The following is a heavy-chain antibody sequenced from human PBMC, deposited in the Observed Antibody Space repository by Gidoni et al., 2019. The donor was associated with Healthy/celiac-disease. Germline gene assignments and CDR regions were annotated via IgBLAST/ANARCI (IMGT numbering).Heavy chain of an antibody. Sequence: EVQLVESGGGLVKPGGALRLSCAASGFTFSSYSMNWVRQAPGKGLEWVSSISSSSSYIYYADSVKGRFTISRDNAKNSLYLQMNSLRAEDTAVYYCARDWEDHSNFDYWGQGTLVTVSS. CDR1: GFTFSSYS. D-gene: IGHD4-4*01. CDR3: ARDWEDHSNFDY. J-gene: IGHJ4*02. CDR2: ISSSSSYI. V-gene: IGHV3-21*01.